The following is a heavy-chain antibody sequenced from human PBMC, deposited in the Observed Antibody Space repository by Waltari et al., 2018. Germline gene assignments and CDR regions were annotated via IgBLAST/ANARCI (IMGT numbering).Heavy chain of an antibody. CDR2: INPNSGGT. D-gene: IGHD2-21*02. J-gene: IGHJ3*02. V-gene: IGHV1-2*02. CDR1: GYTFTGYY. Sequence: QVQLVQSGAEVKKPGASVKVSCTASGYTFTGYYMHWVRQAPGQGLEWMGWINPNSGGTNYAQKFQGRVTMTRDTSISTAYMELSRLRSDDTAVYYCARGDIVVVTAPPEDAFDIWGQGTMVTVSS. CDR3: ARGDIVVVTAPPEDAFDI.